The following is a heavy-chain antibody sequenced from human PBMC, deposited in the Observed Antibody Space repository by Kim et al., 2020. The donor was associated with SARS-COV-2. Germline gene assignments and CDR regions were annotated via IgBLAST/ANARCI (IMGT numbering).Heavy chain of an antibody. J-gene: IGHJ6*02. V-gene: IGHV3-23*01. CDR1: GFTFSTYA. Sequence: GVSLRLSCAASGFTFSTYAMSWVRQAPGKGLEWVSGISGSGGSLYYADSVKGRFTISRDNSKNTLYLQMNSLRAEDKAVYYCVKVMFYYDSSGYPRGGYGMDVWGQGTTVTVSS. CDR3: VKVMFYYDSSGYPRGGYGMDV. D-gene: IGHD3-22*01. CDR2: ISGSGGSL.